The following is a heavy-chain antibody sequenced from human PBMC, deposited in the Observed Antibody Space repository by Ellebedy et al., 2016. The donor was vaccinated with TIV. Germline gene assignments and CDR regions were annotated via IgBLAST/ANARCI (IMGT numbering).Heavy chain of an antibody. Sequence: SETLSLTCAVSGASFSSSTYYWGWIRQPPGKGLEWIGSVYYGGSTYYNPSLRSRLPISIDTSKNQFSLKVKSVTAADTAVYYWAAQTRDYVWDGDYWGQGALVTVSS. CDR2: VYYGGST. J-gene: IGHJ4*02. CDR3: AAQTRDYVWDGDY. D-gene: IGHD3-16*01. CDR1: GASFSSSTYY. V-gene: IGHV4-39*07.